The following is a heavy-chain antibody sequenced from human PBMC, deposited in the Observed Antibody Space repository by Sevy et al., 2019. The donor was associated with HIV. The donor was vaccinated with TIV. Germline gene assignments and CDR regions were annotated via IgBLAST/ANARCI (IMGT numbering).Heavy chain of an antibody. CDR1: GPSLTTSY. J-gene: IGHJ5*02. Sequence: SETLSLTCTVSGPSLTTSYWTWIRQPAGKGLEWIGRLSSTGKPNSNPSLRSRVTLSREMSKNQFFLRLTSVTAADTAIYYCARLRNSWFDPWGQGTLVTVSS. D-gene: IGHD1-26*01. CDR2: LSSTGKP. V-gene: IGHV4-4*07. CDR3: ARLRNSWFDP.